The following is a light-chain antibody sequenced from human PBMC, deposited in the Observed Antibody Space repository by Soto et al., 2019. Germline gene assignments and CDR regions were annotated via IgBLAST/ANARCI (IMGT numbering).Light chain of an antibody. J-gene: IGKJ1*01. CDR2: GAS. CDR1: QSVSSN. V-gene: IGKV3-15*01. CDR3: QQYSNWPWT. Sequence: EIMTTQSLATLSVSPGARATLSCRASQSVSSNFAWFQQKPGQAPRLLIYGASTRATGIPARFSGSGSGTEFTLTISSLQSEDFAVYYCQQYSNWPWTFGQGTKVDI.